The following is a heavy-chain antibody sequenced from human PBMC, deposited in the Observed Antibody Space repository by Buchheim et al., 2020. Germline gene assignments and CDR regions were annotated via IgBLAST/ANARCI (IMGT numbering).Heavy chain of an antibody. V-gene: IGHV3-30*18. CDR3: AKDGGTGSSYFDY. CDR1: GFTFSSYG. D-gene: IGHD6-13*01. J-gene: IGHJ4*02. CDR2: ISYDGSNK. Sequence: QVQLVESGGGVVQPGRSLRLSCAASGFTFSSYGMHWVRQAPGKGREWVAVISYDGSNKYYADSVKGRFTISRDNSKNTLYLQMNSLRADDTAVYYCAKDGGTGSSYFDYWGQGIL.